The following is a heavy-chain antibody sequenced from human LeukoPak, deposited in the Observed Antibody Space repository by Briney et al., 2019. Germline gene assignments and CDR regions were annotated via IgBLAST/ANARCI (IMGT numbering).Heavy chain of an antibody. V-gene: IGHV1-69*06. CDR3: ARDNSVEDTAWWFDP. CDR2: IIPIFGTA. Sequence: GASVKVSCTASGGTFSSYTITWVRHAPGQGLEWMGGIIPIFGTANYAQKFQGRVTITADKPTSTAYMELSSLRSEDTAVYYCARDNSVEDTAWWFDPWGQGTLVTVSS. D-gene: IGHD4-23*01. CDR1: GGTFSSYT. J-gene: IGHJ5*02.